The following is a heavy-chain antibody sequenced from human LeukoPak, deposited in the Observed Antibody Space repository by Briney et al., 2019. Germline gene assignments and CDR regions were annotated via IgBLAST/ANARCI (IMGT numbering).Heavy chain of an antibody. J-gene: IGHJ5*01. CDR2: IYYSGSP. D-gene: IGHD2-2*01. CDR1: GFSMYNYY. CDR3: ATPGLVSAVNWFYS. V-gene: IGHV4-59*01. Sequence: PSETLSLTCSGSGFSMYNYYWNWLRQPPGKELEWVGFIYYSGSPNYHPSLKSRVTISVDTSKNQFSLKLSSVTAADTAVYYCATPGLVSAVNWFYSWGPRTLVTVSS.